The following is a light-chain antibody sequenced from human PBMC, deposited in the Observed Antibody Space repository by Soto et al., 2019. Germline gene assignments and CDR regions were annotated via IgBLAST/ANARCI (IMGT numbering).Light chain of an antibody. J-gene: IGKJ4*01. V-gene: IGKV1-39*01. CDR3: QQSSTTPIT. CDR2: GAS. CDR1: QSISGF. Sequence: DIQMTQSPSSLSASVGDRVTIACRAGQSISGFLNWYLQKPGKAPRLLIYGASSLQSGVPSRFSGSGSGTDFTLTITSLQIEDFGTYYCQQSSTTPITFGGGTKVDIK.